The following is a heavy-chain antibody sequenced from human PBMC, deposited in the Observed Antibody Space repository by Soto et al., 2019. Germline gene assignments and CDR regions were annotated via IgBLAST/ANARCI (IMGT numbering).Heavy chain of an antibody. V-gene: IGHV3-23*01. D-gene: IGHD3-3*02. CDR3: AQDRHPDGICTVDF. CDR1: GFTFNTYT. J-gene: IGHJ4*02. Sequence: EVQLLESGGQLVQPGGSLRLSCAASGFTFNTYTMNWVRQAPGKGLGWVSGIYGDGSGTHYADSVKGRFTISRDKSKNMLYLQMNSLRSEDTAVYYCAQDRHPDGICTVDFWGQGTLVTVSS. CDR2: IYGDGSGT.